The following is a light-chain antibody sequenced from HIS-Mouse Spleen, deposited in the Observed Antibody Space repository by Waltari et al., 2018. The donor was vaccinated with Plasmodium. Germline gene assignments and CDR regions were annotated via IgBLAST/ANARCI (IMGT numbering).Light chain of an antibody. CDR1: QSISSW. J-gene: IGKJ1*01. CDR3: QQYNSYSWT. Sequence: DIQMTQSPSTLSASVGDRVTITCRASQSISSWLAWYQQKPGKAPKLLIYKASSLESGCPSRFSGSGSGTECTLTISSLQPDDFATYYCQQYNSYSWTFGQGTKVEIK. CDR2: KAS. V-gene: IGKV1-5*03.